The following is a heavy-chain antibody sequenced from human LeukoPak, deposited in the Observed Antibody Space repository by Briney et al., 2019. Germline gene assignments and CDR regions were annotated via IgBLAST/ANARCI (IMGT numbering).Heavy chain of an antibody. J-gene: IGHJ4*02. V-gene: IGHV3-49*04. D-gene: IGHD2-2*02. Sequence: PGGSLRLSCTASGFTFGDYAMSWVRQAPGKGLEWVGFIRSKAYGGTTEYAASVKGRFTISRDDSKSIAYLQMNSLKTEDTAVYYYTREGYCSSTSCYTFGYWGQGTLVTVSS. CDR3: TREGYCSSTSCYTFGY. CDR2: IRSKAYGGTT. CDR1: GFTFGDYA.